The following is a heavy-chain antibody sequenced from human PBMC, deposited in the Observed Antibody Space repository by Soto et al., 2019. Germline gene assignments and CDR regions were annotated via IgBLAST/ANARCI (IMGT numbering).Heavy chain of an antibody. Sequence: QVQLVQSGTEVKKPGSSVRVSCKVSGGSFSDYAITWVRQAPGQGLEWMGGIIPNTGGTNYAQRFEGRVTMTRDTSISTAYMELSRLTSDDTAIYFCARVRPRREFDPWGQGTLVTVSS. J-gene: IGHJ5*02. CDR2: IIPNTGGT. CDR1: GGSFSDYA. CDR3: ARVRPRREFDP. V-gene: IGHV1-2*02.